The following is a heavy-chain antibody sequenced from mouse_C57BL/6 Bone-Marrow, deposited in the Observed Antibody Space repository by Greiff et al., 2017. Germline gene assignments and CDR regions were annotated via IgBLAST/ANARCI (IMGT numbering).Heavy chain of an antibody. D-gene: IGHD2-3*01. Sequence: VQLQQSGAELVRPGASVKLSCTASGFNIKDDYMHWVKQRPEQGLEWIGWIYPENGDTEYASEFPGKATITADTYSNTAYLQLSGLTSEDTAIYYCTTGDGLWFAYWGQGTLVTVSA. J-gene: IGHJ3*01. V-gene: IGHV14-4*01. CDR3: TTGDGLWFAY. CDR2: IYPENGDT. CDR1: GFNIKDDY.